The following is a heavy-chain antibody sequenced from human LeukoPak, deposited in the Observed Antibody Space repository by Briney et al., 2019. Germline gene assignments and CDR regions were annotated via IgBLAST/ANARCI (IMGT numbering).Heavy chain of an antibody. CDR1: GGSFSGYY. Sequence: PSETLSLTCAVYGGSFSGYYWSWIRQPPGKGLEWIGEINHSGGTNYNPSLKSRVTISVDTSKDQFSLKLSSVTAADTAVYYCARGRSVEATVVAPFDYWGQGTLVTVSS. CDR2: INHSGGT. J-gene: IGHJ4*02. D-gene: IGHD2-15*01. V-gene: IGHV4-34*01. CDR3: ARGRSVEATVVAPFDY.